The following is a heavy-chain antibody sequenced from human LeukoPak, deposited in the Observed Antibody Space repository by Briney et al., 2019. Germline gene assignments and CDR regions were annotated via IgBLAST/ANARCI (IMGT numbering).Heavy chain of an antibody. CDR1: GYTFTSYG. D-gene: IGHD2-8*01. V-gene: IGHV1-18*01. CDR3: ARVPDIVLMVYAIPGDGGGWYYGMDV. J-gene: IGHJ6*02. Sequence: ASVKVSCKASGYTFTSYGISWVRQAPGQGLEWMGWISACNGNTNYAQKLQGRVTMTTDTSTSTAYMELRSLRSDDTAVYYCARVPDIVLMVYAIPGDGGGWYYGMDVRGQGTTVTVSS. CDR2: ISACNGNT.